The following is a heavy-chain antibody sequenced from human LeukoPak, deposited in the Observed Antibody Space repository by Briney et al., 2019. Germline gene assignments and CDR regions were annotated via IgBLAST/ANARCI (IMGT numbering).Heavy chain of an antibody. Sequence: SETLSLTCSVSGGSISNYYWSWIRQPPGKGLEWIGYIFSRGSSNYSPSLKSRVTISVDTSKNQFSLKLSSVTAADTAVYYCARASDRSGYYDLDYWGQGTLVTVSS. CDR3: ARASDRSGYYDLDY. CDR2: IFSRGSS. CDR1: GGSISNYY. V-gene: IGHV4-59*01. D-gene: IGHD3-22*01. J-gene: IGHJ4*02.